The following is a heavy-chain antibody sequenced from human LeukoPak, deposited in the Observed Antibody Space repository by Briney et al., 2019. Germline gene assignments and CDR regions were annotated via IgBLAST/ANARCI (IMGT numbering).Heavy chain of an antibody. V-gene: IGHV4-31*03. CDR2: IYYSGST. CDR3: ARARITMVRGVIITVPYYYYYGMDV. Sequence: PSETLSLTCTVSGGSISSGGYYWSWIRQHPGKGLEWIGYIYYSGSTYYNPSLKSRVTISVDTSKNQFSLKLNSVTAADTAVYYCARARITMVRGVIITVPYYYYYGMDVWGQGTTVTVSS. D-gene: IGHD3-10*01. J-gene: IGHJ6*02. CDR1: GGSISSGGYY.